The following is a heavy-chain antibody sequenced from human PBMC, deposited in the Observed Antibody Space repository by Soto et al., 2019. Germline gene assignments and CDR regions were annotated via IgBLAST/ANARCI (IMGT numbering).Heavy chain of an antibody. V-gene: IGHV3-9*01. J-gene: IGHJ4*02. CDR1: GFTFDDYA. Sequence: GGSLRLSCAASGFTFDDYAMHWVRQAPGKGLEWVSGISWNSGSIGYADSVKGRFTISRDNAKNSLYLQMNSLRAEDTALYYCAKAVGGVIVIGSSDYWGQGTLVTVSS. D-gene: IGHD3-16*02. CDR3: AKAVGGVIVIGSSDY. CDR2: ISWNSGSI.